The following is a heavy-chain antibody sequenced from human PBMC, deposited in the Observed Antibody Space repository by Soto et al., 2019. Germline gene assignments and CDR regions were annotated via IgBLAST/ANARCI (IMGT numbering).Heavy chain of an antibody. CDR2: ISGSDGSI. D-gene: IGHD1-26*01. CDR1: GFTFSNHA. J-gene: IGHJ4*02. Sequence: EVQVLESGGGLVQPGGSLRLSCAASGFTFSNHAMSWVRQAPGKGLEWVASISGSDGSIYYADSVKGRFTISRDNSKNTLYLQTNCLRVEDTAVYYCAKDLRVGATIPYYFDYWGQGTLVTVPS. CDR3: AKDLRVGATIPYYFDY. V-gene: IGHV3-23*01.